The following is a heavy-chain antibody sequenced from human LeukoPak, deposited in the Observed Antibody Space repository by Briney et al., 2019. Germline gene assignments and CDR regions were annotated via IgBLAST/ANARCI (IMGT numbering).Heavy chain of an antibody. D-gene: IGHD3-10*01. V-gene: IGHV4-59*01. CDR3: AGGYYGSGSYYTYYYYGMDV. J-gene: IGHJ6*02. CDR1: GGSISSYY. CDR2: IYYSGST. Sequence: SETLSLTCTVSGGSISSYYWSWIRQPPGKGLEWIGYIYYSGSTNYNPSLKSRVTMSVDTSKNQFSLKLSSVTAADTAVYYCAGGYYGSGSYYTYYYYGMDVWGQGTTVTVSS.